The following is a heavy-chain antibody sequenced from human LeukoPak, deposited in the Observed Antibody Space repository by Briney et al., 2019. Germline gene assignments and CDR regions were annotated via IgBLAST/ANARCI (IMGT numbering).Heavy chain of an antibody. CDR3: ARMAVAAAGSFDY. CDR2: IIPILGIA. Sequence: SVKVSCKASGGTFSSYAISWVRQAPGQGLEWMGRIIPILGIANYAQKFQGRVTITADKSTSTAYMELSSLRSKDTAVYYCARMAVAAAGSFDYWGQGTLVTVSA. D-gene: IGHD6-13*01. CDR1: GGTFSSYA. V-gene: IGHV1-69*04. J-gene: IGHJ4*02.